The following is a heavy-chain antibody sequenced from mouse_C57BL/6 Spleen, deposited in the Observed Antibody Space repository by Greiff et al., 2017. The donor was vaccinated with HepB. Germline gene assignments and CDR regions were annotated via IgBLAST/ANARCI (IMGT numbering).Heavy chain of an antibody. J-gene: IGHJ2*01. D-gene: IGHD1-1*01. CDR2: INPSNGGT. V-gene: IGHV1-53*01. Sequence: VQLQQPGTELVKPGASVKLSCKASGYTFTSYWMHWVKQRPGQGLEWIGNINPSNGGTNYNEKFKSKATLTVDKSSSTAYMQRSSLTSEDSAVYDCARWDTVVAYYFDYWGQGTTLTVSS. CDR3: ARWDTVVAYYFDY. CDR1: GYTFTSYW.